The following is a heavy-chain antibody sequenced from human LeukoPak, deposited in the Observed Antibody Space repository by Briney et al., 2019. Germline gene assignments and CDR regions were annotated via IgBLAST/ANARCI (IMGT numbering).Heavy chain of an antibody. V-gene: IGHV1-46*03. CDR1: GYTFTSYF. D-gene: IGHD1-20*01. CDR3: ARDVDNWNDVGNYYFDY. CDR2: INPSGGST. J-gene: IGHJ4*02. Sequence: ASVKVSCKAFGYTFTSYFMHWVRQAPGQGLEWMGIINPSGGSTTYAQKFQGRVTMTRDTSTSTVYTELSSLRSEDTAVYYCARDVDNWNDVGNYYFDYWGQGTLVTVSS.